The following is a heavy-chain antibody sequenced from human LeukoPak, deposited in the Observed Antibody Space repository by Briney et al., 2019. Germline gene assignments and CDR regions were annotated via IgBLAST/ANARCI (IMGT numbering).Heavy chain of an antibody. CDR3: ALTTVVT. V-gene: IGHV3-30*02. D-gene: IGHD4-23*01. CDR2: IRYDGSNK. Sequence: PGGSLRLSCAASGFTFSSYGMHWVRQAPGKGLEWVAYIRYDGSNKYYADSVKGRFTISRDTSKNTLYLQMNSLRAEDTAVYYCALTTVVTWGQGTLVTVSS. J-gene: IGHJ4*02. CDR1: GFTFSSYG.